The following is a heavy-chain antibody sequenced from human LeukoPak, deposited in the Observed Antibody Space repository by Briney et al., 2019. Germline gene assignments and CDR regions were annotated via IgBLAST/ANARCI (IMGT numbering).Heavy chain of an antibody. CDR3: ARIRRYDSSGYYSRY. J-gene: IGHJ4*02. Sequence: PGGSLRLSCAASGFTFSDYYMSWIRQAPGKGLEWVSYISSSGSTVYYADSVKGRFTISRDNAKNSLYLQMNSLRAEDTAVYYCARIRRYDSSGYYSRYWGQGTLVTVSS. D-gene: IGHD3-22*01. CDR2: ISSSGSTV. CDR1: GFTFSDYY. V-gene: IGHV3-11*01.